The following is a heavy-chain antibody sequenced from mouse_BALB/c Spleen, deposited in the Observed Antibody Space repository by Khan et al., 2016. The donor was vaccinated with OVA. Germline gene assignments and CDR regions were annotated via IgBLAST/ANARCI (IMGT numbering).Heavy chain of an antibody. D-gene: IGHD1-1*01. V-gene: IGHV5-9-3*01. Sequence: EVELVESGGDLVKPGGSLKLSCAASGFTFSGYGMSWVRQTPEKRLEWVATISSGGSFTYYLDSVKGRFTISRDSAKNTLYLQMSSLRSEDTAMYYCARSPGYYDSNYFDYWGQGTTLTVSS. CDR2: ISSGGSFT. CDR1: GFTFSGYG. CDR3: ARSPGYYDSNYFDY. J-gene: IGHJ2*01.